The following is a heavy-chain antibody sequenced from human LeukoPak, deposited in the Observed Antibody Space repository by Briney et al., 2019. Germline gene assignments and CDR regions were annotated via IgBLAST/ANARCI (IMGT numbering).Heavy chain of an antibody. J-gene: IGHJ6*02. D-gene: IGHD2-2*01. Sequence: EASVNVSCKASGGTFSSYAISWVRQAPGQGLEWMGGIIPIFGTANYAQKFQGRVTITADESTSTAYMELSSLRSEDTAVYYCARGQLPPYYYYGMDVWGQGTTVTVSS. V-gene: IGHV1-69*01. CDR2: IIPIFGTA. CDR1: GGTFSSYA. CDR3: ARGQLPPYYYYGMDV.